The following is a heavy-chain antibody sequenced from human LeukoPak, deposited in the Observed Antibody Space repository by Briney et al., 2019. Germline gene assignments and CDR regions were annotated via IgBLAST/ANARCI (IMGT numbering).Heavy chain of an antibody. CDR2: IRYDGNNK. J-gene: IGHJ4*02. D-gene: IGHD3-22*01. Sequence: GGSLRLSCAASGFTFSSYGMHWVRQAPSKGLEWVAFIRYDGNNKYYADSVKGRFTISRDNSKNTLFLQMNSLRAEDTSVYYCAKNYVGSVYSFYYWGQGTLVTVSS. CDR3: AKNYVGSVYSFYY. V-gene: IGHV3-30*02. CDR1: GFTFSSYG.